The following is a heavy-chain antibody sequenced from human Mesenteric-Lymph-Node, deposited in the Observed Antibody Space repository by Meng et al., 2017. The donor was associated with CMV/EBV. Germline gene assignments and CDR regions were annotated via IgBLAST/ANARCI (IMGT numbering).Heavy chain of an antibody. Sequence: ASGFTCSDHLIDWVRQAPGKGLEWVGRIRSKSSSYTTEYAASVKGRFTISRDESKNSLYLQMNSLKTEDTAVYYCARSPPGRGPFDHWGQGTLVTVSS. V-gene: IGHV3-72*01. CDR2: IRSKSSSYTT. CDR3: ARSPPGRGPFDH. J-gene: IGHJ4*02. CDR1: GFTCSDHL.